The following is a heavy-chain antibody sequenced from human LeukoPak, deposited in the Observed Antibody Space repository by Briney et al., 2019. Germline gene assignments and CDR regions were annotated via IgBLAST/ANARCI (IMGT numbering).Heavy chain of an antibody. Sequence: GGSLRLSCAASGFTFSSYDMHWGRQATGKGLEWVSAIGSDGDTYYPGSVKGRFTISRENAKNSLYLQMNSLRAGDTAVYYCARSAALQTYGMDVWGQGTTVTVSS. CDR2: IGSDGDT. CDR3: ARSAALQTYGMDV. J-gene: IGHJ6*02. D-gene: IGHD2-2*01. CDR1: GFTFSSYD. V-gene: IGHV3-13*01.